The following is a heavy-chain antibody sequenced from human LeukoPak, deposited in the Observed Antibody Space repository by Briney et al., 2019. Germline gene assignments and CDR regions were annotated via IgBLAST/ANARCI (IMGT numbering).Heavy chain of an antibody. V-gene: IGHV3-74*01. CDR1: GFTFSNYW. D-gene: IGHD6-25*01. J-gene: IGHJ5*02. Sequence: PGGSLRLSCAASGFTFSNYWMHWVRQAPGKGLVWVSRLDTDGSDTSYADSVKGRFTISRDNAKNTLYLQMSSLRAEDTAVYYCARYTSGGWLDPWGQGTLVTVSS. CDR2: LDTDGSDT. CDR3: ARYTSGGWLDP.